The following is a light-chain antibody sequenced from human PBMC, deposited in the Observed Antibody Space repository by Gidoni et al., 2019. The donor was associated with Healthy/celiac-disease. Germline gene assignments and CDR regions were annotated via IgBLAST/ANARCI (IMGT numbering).Light chain of an antibody. CDR1: SSDVGGYNY. J-gene: IGLJ2*01. Sequence: QSALTQPASVSGSPGQSITISCTGTSSDVGGYNYVSWYQQHPGKAPKLMIYDVSNRPPGVSNRFSGSKSGNTASLTISGLQAEDEADYYCSSYTSSSTRGFGGGTKLTVL. V-gene: IGLV2-14*01. CDR3: SSYTSSSTRG. CDR2: DVS.